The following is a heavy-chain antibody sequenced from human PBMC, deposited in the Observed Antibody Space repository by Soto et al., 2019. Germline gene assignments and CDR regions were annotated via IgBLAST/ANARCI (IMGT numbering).Heavy chain of an antibody. J-gene: IGHJ4*02. CDR3: GKISSHGDFGY. CDR1: GGTIKISD. D-gene: IGHD2-21*01. CDR2: IYYSGST. Sequence: PSDSLSITCTACGGTIKISDCGWIWQHPGKGLEWIGYIYYSGSTYYNPSLKSRVTISVDTSKNQFSLKLNSVTAADTAVYYCGKISSHGDFGYWGQGTLVTVSS. V-gene: IGHV4-59*08.